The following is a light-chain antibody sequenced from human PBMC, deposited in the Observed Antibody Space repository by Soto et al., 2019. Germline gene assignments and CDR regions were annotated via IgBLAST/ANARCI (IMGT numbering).Light chain of an antibody. V-gene: IGLV2-8*01. J-gene: IGLJ3*02. CDR1: SSDVGAYNY. CDR2: EVT. CDR3: SSFAPSNTGV. Sequence: QSALTQPPSASGSPGQSVTISCTGTSSDVGAYNYVSWYQQHAGKAPKLVIYEVTKRPSGVPDRFSGSKSANTASLTVSGLQAEDEADYYRSSFAPSNTGVFGGGTKLTVL.